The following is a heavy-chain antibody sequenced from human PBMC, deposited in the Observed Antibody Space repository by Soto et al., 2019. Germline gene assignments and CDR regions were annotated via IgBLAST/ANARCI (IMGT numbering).Heavy chain of an antibody. J-gene: IGHJ4*02. CDR1: GGSISSSSYY. V-gene: IGHV4-39*01. Sequence: SETLSLICTVSGGSISSSSYYWGWIRQPPGKGLEWIGSIYYSGSTYYNPSLKSRVTISVDTSKNQFSLKLSSVTAADTAVYYCAEVGAAGTRLHFDYWGQGTLVTVS. CDR2: IYYSGST. CDR3: AEVGAAGTRLHFDY. D-gene: IGHD6-13*01.